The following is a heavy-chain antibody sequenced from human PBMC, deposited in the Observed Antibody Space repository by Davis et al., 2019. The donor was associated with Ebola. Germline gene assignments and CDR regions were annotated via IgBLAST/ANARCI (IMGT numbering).Heavy chain of an antibody. V-gene: IGHV3-30*18. Sequence: GESLKISCAASGFTFSSYGVHWVRQAPGKGLEWVAVISYDGSNKYYADSVRGRFTISRDNSKNTLYLQMNSLRAEDTAAYYCAKDFYDTTRRYFDYWGQGTLVTVSS. D-gene: IGHD2/OR15-2a*01. CDR1: GFTFSSYG. CDR3: AKDFYDTTRRYFDY. J-gene: IGHJ4*02. CDR2: ISYDGSNK.